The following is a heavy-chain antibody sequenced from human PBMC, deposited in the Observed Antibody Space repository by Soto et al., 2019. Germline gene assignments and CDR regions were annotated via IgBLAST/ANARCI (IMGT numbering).Heavy chain of an antibody. Sequence: SGPTLVKPTQTLTLTCTFSGFSLSTSGVGVGWIRQPPGKALEWLALIYWDDDKRYSPSLKSRLTITKDTSKNQVVLTMTNMDPVDTATYYCAHRPITMVRGVTDTDAFDIWGQGTMVTVSS. J-gene: IGHJ3*02. V-gene: IGHV2-5*02. CDR1: GFSLSTSGVG. CDR2: IYWDDDK. CDR3: AHRPITMVRGVTDTDAFDI. D-gene: IGHD3-10*01.